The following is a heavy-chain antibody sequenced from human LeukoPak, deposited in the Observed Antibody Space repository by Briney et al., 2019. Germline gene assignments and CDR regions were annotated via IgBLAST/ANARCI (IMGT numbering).Heavy chain of an antibody. CDR3: ARDLLGVVPAAISGSPDY. D-gene: IGHD2-2*01. Sequence: GGSLRLSCAASGFTFSSYAMHWVRQAPGKGLEWVAVISYDGSNKYYADSAKGRFTISRDNSKDTLYLQMNSLRAEDTAVYYCARDLLGVVPAAISGSPDYWGQGTLVTVSS. CDR1: GFTFSSYA. V-gene: IGHV3-30-3*01. J-gene: IGHJ4*02. CDR2: ISYDGSNK.